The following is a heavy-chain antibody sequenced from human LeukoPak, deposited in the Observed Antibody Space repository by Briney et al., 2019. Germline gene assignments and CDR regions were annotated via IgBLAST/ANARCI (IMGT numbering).Heavy chain of an antibody. CDR3: ARVTGSTTYSSSWTNWFDP. Sequence: SQTLSLTCTVSGGSISSGSYYWSWIRQPAGKGLEWIGRIYTSGTTNYNPSLKSRVTISVDTSKNQFSLKLSSVTAADTAVYYCARVTGSTTYSSSWTNWFDPWGQGTLVTVSS. J-gene: IGHJ5*02. D-gene: IGHD6-13*01. CDR1: GGSISSGSYY. V-gene: IGHV4-61*02. CDR2: IYTSGTT.